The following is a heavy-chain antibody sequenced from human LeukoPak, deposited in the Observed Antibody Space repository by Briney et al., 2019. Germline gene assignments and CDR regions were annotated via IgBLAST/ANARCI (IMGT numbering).Heavy chain of an antibody. Sequence: PGGSLRLSCAASGFTFSSYGMHWVRQAPGKGLEWVSAISGSGGSTYYADSVKGRFTISRDNSKNTLYLQMNSLRAEDTAVYYCARVVDHDYGDYYLDYWGQGTLVTVSS. CDR3: ARVVDHDYGDYYLDY. J-gene: IGHJ4*02. D-gene: IGHD4-17*01. V-gene: IGHV3-23*01. CDR2: ISGSGGST. CDR1: GFTFSSYG.